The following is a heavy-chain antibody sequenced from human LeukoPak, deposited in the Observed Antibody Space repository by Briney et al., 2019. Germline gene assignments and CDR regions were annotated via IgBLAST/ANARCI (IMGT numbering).Heavy chain of an antibody. J-gene: IGHJ6*04. CDR1: GGTFSSYA. CDR3: ARDLRIGEDNCYYGMDV. D-gene: IGHD3-10*01. CDR2: IIPIFGTA. V-gene: IGHV1-69*06. Sequence: GASVKVSCKASGGTFSSYAISWVRQAPGQGLEWMGGIIPIFGTANYAQKFQGRVTITADKSTSTAYMELSSLRSEDTAVYYCARDLRIGEDNCYYGMDVWGKGTTVTVSS.